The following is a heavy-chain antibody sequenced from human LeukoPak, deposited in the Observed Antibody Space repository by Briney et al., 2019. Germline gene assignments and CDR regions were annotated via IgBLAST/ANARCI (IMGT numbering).Heavy chain of an antibody. V-gene: IGHV3-21*01. CDR2: ISSSSSYI. D-gene: IGHD2-15*01. Sequence: GGSLRLSCAASGFTFSSYSMNWVRQAPGKGLEWVSSISSSSSYIYYADSVKGRFTISRDNAKNSLYLQMNSLRAVDTAVYYCARGVCSGGSCYMPDYWGQGTLVTVSS. CDR1: GFTFSSYS. CDR3: ARGVCSGGSCYMPDY. J-gene: IGHJ4*02.